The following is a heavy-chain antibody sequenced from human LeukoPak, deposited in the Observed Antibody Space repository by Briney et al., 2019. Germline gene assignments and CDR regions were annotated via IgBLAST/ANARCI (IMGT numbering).Heavy chain of an antibody. CDR3: ARGLRWPKYFDY. Sequence: PSETLSLTCTVSGGSISSSSYYWGWIRQPPGKGLEWIGSIYYSGSTYYNPSLKSRVTISVDTSKNQFSLKLSSVTAADTAVYYCARGLRWPKYFDYWGQGTLVTVSS. CDR1: GGSISSSSYY. J-gene: IGHJ4*02. D-gene: IGHD4-23*01. CDR2: IYYSGST. V-gene: IGHV4-39*01.